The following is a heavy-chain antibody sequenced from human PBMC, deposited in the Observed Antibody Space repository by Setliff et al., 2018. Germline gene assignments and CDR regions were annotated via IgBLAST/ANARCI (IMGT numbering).Heavy chain of an antibody. Sequence: PGGSLRLSCATSGFTFSTSAMHWLRQSPDNRLEWLAYIHYGGGHIQYADSVKGRFTVSRDNAKNSLYLQMNSLRVEDTAVYYCARDKGVISLDYWGQGTLVTVSS. V-gene: IGHV3-30*02. CDR1: GFTFSTSA. D-gene: IGHD3-16*02. CDR2: IHYGGGHI. J-gene: IGHJ4*02. CDR3: ARDKGVISLDY.